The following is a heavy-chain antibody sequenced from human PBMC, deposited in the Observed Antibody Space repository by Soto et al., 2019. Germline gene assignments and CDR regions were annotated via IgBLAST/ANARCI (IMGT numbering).Heavy chain of an antibody. CDR1: GFTFSSYA. V-gene: IGHV3-30-3*01. CDR3: ERGVTGTTSWFQP. Sequence: ESGGGVVQPGRSLRLSCAASGFTFSSYAMHGVRQAPGKGLEWGSVISYDGSNKYYADSVKSRFTISRDNSKNTLYLQMNSLRAEDTAVYYWERGVTGTTSWFQPWGQGTLVSVAS. D-gene: IGHD1-7*01. CDR2: ISYDGSNK. J-gene: IGHJ5*02.